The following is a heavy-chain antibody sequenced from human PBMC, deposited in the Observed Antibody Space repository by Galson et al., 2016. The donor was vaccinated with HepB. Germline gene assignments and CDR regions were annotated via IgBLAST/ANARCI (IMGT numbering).Heavy chain of an antibody. D-gene: IGHD3-10*01. CDR1: GFTFSSCW. J-gene: IGHJ4*02. Sequence: SLRLSCAASGFTFSSCWMSWVRQAPGKGLEWVSTVKRDWSGRHSVDSVKGRFTISRDNSTNSLLLQMNSLRVEDTAVYYCAKGATRGPPFDYWGQGTPVTVSS. V-gene: IGHV3-7*03. CDR3: AKGATRGPPFDY. CDR2: VKRDWSGR.